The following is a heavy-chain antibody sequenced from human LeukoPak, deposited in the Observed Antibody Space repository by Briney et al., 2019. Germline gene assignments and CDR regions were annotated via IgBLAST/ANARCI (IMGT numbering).Heavy chain of an antibody. V-gene: IGHV1-18*01. Sequence: GASVKVSCKASGYTFTSYGISWVRQAPGQGLEWMGWISAYNGNTNYAQKLQGRVTMTTDTSTSTAYMELRSLRSDDTAVYYCARDRGRYCSGGSCYLPRSWFDPWGQGTLVTVSS. D-gene: IGHD2-15*01. J-gene: IGHJ5*02. CDR1: GYTFTSYG. CDR3: ARDRGRYCSGGSCYLPRSWFDP. CDR2: ISAYNGNT.